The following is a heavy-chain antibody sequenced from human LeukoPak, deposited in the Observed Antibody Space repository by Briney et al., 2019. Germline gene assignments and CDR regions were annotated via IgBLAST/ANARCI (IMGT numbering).Heavy chain of an antibody. CDR2: ISGSNSYI. CDR3: AKAHLLYYMDV. V-gene: IGHV3-21*04. CDR1: GFTFSSYS. J-gene: IGHJ6*03. Sequence: GGSLGLSCAASGFTFSSYSMNWVRQAPGKGLEWVSSISGSNSYIYYADSMKGRFTISRDNAKNSLYLQMNSLRAEDTALYYCAKAHLLYYMDVWGKGTTVTISS.